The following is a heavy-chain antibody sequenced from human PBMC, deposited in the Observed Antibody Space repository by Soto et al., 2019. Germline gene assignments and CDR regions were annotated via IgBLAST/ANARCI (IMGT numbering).Heavy chain of an antibody. J-gene: IGHJ4*01. V-gene: IGHV3-30*18. CDR1: GFTFSDYG. D-gene: IGHD4-17*01. CDR2: ILYHGSEK. Sequence: QVQLVESGGGVVQPGTSLRLSCAASGFTFSDYGMHWVRQAPGKGLEWVGVILYHGSEKHYGDSVKGRFIISRDNSRKTLYLQMDRPRLEDTAVYYCAKGGALTGWAYGGWWGQGTLVTVSS. CDR3: AKGGALTGWAYGGW.